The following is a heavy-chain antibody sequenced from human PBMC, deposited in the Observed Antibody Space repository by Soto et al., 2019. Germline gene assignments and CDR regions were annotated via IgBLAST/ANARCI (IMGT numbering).Heavy chain of an antibody. V-gene: IGHV4-34*02. CDR3: ARRKDSSRYFYGMDV. D-gene: IGHD6-13*01. CDR1: GGSFDEYF. J-gene: IGHJ6*02. Sequence: QVALQQWGAGLLKPSQTLSLTCGVSGGSFDEYFWTRIRLTPGQGLEWIGEVHHSGTSYYNPSLKSRLAVSVDTSKSQVSLTLTSVTAADTGVYYCARRKDSSRYFYGMDVWGQGTTVVVS. CDR2: VHHSGTS.